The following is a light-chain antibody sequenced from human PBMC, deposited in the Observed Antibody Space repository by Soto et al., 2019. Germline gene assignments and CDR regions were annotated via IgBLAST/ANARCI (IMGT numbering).Light chain of an antibody. J-gene: IGKJ1*01. V-gene: IGKV1-5*03. CDR1: QSISDS. CDR3: QQYNGYRT. Sequence: DIQMTQSPSTLSASVGDRVTITCRASQSISDSLAWYQQKPGKAPKLLIYEASSLNSGVPSRFSGSSSGTEYPLTISSLQPDDFATYYSQQYNGYRTFGQGTKVEIK. CDR2: EAS.